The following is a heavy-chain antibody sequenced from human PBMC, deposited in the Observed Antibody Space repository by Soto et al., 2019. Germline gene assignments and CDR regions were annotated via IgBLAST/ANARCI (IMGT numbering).Heavy chain of an antibody. J-gene: IGHJ5*02. CDR3: ARGAMVRGVITRARYNWFDP. V-gene: IGHV4-34*01. D-gene: IGHD3-10*01. Sequence: PSETLSLTCAVYGGSFSGYYWSWIRQPPGKGLEWIGEINHSGSTNYNPSLKSRVTISVDTSKNQFSLKLSSVTAADTAVYYCARGAMVRGVITRARYNWFDPWGQGTLVTVSS. CDR1: GGSFSGYY. CDR2: INHSGST.